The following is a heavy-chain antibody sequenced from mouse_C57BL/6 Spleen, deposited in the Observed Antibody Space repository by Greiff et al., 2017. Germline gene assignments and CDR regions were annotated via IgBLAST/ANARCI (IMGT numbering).Heavy chain of an antibody. V-gene: IGHV1-55*01. Sequence: QVQLQQPGAELVKPGASVKMSCKASGYTFTSYWITWVKQRPGQGLEWIGDIYPGSGSTNYNEKFKSKATLTVDTSSSTAYMQLSSLTSEDSAVYYCARGANYDGYYERPFDYWGQGTTLTVSS. CDR3: ARGANYDGYYERPFDY. CDR1: GYTFTSYW. CDR2: IYPGSGST. J-gene: IGHJ2*01. D-gene: IGHD2-3*01.